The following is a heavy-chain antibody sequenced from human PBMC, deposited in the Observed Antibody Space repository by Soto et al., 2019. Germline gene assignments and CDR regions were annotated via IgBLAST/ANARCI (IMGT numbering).Heavy chain of an antibody. CDR3: ARSIAAAGNFDY. CDR2: IWYDGSNK. J-gene: IGHJ4*02. CDR1: GFTFSSYG. D-gene: IGHD6-13*01. V-gene: IGHV3-33*01. Sequence: LRLSCAASGFTFSSYGMHWVRQAPGKGLEWVAVIWYDGSNKYYADSVKGRFTISRDNSKNTLYLQMNSLRAEDTAVYYCARSIAAAGNFDYWGQGTLVTVSS.